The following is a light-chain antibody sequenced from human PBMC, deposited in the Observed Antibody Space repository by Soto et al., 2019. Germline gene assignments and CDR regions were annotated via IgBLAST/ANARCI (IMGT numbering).Light chain of an antibody. CDR2: DVY. CDR1: SSDVGAYDY. J-gene: IGLJ1*01. CDR3: SSYTNTMSYV. V-gene: IGLV2-14*03. Sequence: QSALTQPASVSGSPGQSITISCTGTSSDVGAYDYVSWYQQHPGKAPKLMIYDVYARPSGVSHRFSGSKSGNTASLTISGLQSDDEADYYCSSYTNTMSYVFGTGTKVPVL.